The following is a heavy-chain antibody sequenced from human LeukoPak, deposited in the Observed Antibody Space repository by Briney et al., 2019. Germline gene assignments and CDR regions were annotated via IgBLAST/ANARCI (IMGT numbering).Heavy chain of an antibody. J-gene: IGHJ6*03. CDR2: ISSSSSTI. CDR1: GVTFSSDS. V-gene: IGHV3-48*01. Sequence: GGSLRLSCAASGVTFSSDSMNWVRQAPGKGLEWVSYISSSSSTIYYADSLKGRCTISRENSKNTLYLQMNSLRAEATDVYYCAKALDLRYFDWLLMRYYYYYYMDVWGKGTTVTVSS. D-gene: IGHD3-9*01. CDR3: AKALDLRYFDWLLMRYYYYYYMDV.